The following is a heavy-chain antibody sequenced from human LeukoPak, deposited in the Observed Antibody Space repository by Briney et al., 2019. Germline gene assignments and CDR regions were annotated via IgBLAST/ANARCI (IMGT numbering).Heavy chain of an antibody. CDR2: ISSSGSTI. Sequence: GSLRLSCAASGFTFSDYYMSWIRQAPGKGLEWVSYISSSGSTIYYADSVKGRFTISRDNAKNSLYLQMNSLRAEDTAVYYCASGYCSGGSCYEADYWGQGTLVTVSS. D-gene: IGHD2-15*01. CDR3: ASGYCSGGSCYEADY. V-gene: IGHV3-11*01. CDR1: GFTFSDYY. J-gene: IGHJ4*02.